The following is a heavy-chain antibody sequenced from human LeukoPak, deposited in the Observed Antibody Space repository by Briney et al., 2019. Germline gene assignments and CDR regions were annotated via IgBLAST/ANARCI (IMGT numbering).Heavy chain of an antibody. CDR1: GFTFSRYW. CDR3: AREDVDIAVAASGAFDI. CDR2: IISDGSST. Sequence: GGSLRLSCAASGFTFSRYWMHWVRHAPGKGLVWVSRIISDGSSTSYADSVKGRFTISRDNAKNTLYLQMKSLRAEDTAVYYCAREDVDIAVAASGAFDIWGQGTMVTVSS. V-gene: IGHV3-74*01. J-gene: IGHJ3*02. D-gene: IGHD6-19*01.